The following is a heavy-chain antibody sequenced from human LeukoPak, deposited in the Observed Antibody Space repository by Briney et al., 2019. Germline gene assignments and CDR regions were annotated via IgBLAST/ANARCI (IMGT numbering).Heavy chain of an antibody. Sequence: SVKVSCKASGGTFSSYAISWVRQAPGQGLEWMGGIIPIFGTANYAQKFQGRVTITADESTSTAYMELSSLRSEDTAVYYCARALDSSGWHWNYYYYGMDVWGQGTTVTVSS. V-gene: IGHV1-69*13. J-gene: IGHJ6*02. CDR1: GGTFSSYA. CDR3: ARALDSSGWHWNYYYYGMDV. D-gene: IGHD6-19*01. CDR2: IIPIFGTA.